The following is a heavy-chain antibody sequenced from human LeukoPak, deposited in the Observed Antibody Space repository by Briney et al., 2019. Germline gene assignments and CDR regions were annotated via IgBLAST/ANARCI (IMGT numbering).Heavy chain of an antibody. CDR3: AKDIGSWKAQH. J-gene: IGHJ1*01. V-gene: IGHV3-23*01. CDR1: GFTFSSYA. Sequence: GGSLRLSCAASGFTFSSYAMSWVRQAPGEGLEWVSAISGSGGSTYYADSVKGRFTISRDNSKNTLYLQMNSLRAEDTAVYYCAKDIGSWKAQHWGQGTLVTVSS. CDR2: ISGSGGST. D-gene: IGHD1-1*01.